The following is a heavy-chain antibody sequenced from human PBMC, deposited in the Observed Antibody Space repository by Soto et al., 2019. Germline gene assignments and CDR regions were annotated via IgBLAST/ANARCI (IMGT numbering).Heavy chain of an antibody. Sequence: PGGSLRLSCAASGFTFSSYSMNWVRQAPGKGLEWVSSISSSSSYIYYADSVKGRFTISRDNAKNSLYLQMNSLRAEDTAVYYCANSDFWSGYQEMDVWGKGTTVTVS. J-gene: IGHJ6*03. V-gene: IGHV3-21*01. CDR3: ANSDFWSGYQEMDV. CDR1: GFTFSSYS. CDR2: ISSSSSYI. D-gene: IGHD3-3*01.